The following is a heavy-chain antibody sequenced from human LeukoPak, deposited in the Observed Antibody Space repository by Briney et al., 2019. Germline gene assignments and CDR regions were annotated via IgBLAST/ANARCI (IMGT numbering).Heavy chain of an antibody. CDR3: ARGPLYNYDILTGYDY. CDR1: GFTFSSYW. Sequence: GGSLRLSCAASGFTFSSYWMSWVRQAPGKGLEWVANIKQDGSEKYYVDSVKGRFTISRDNSRNTLYLQMDSLRAEDTAVYYCARGPLYNYDILTGYDYWGQGTLVTVSS. CDR2: IKQDGSEK. V-gene: IGHV3-7*01. D-gene: IGHD3-9*01. J-gene: IGHJ4*02.